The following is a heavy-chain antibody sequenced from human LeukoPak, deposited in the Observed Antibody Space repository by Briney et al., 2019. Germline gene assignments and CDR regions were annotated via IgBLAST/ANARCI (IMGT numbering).Heavy chain of an antibody. Sequence: GGSLRLSCAASGFTFSSYWMSWVRQAPGKGLEWVAVISYDGSNKYYADSVKGRFTISRDNSKNTLYLQMNSLRAEDTAVYYCASQGDCSSTSCYPYFQHWGQGTLVTVSS. CDR1: GFTFSSYW. CDR2: ISYDGSNK. V-gene: IGHV3-30*03. J-gene: IGHJ1*01. CDR3: ASQGDCSSTSCYPYFQH. D-gene: IGHD2-2*01.